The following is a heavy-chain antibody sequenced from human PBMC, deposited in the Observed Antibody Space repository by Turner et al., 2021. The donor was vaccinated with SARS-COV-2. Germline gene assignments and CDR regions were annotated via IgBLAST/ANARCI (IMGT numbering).Heavy chain of an antibody. CDR2: ISYDGSNK. CDR3: AVTMIAIFHY. V-gene: IGHV3-30*03. D-gene: IGHD3-22*01. J-gene: IGHJ4*02. CDR1: GFTFSSYG. Sequence: QVHPVESGGGVVQPGRSLRPSCAASGFTFSSYGMHWVRQAPGKGLEWVAVISYDGSNKYYADSVKGRFTISRDNSKNTLYLQMNSLRAEDAAIYYCAVTMIAIFHYWGQGTLVTVSS.